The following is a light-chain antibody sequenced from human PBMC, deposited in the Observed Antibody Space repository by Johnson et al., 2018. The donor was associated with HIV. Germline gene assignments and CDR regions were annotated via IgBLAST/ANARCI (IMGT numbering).Light chain of an antibody. V-gene: IGLV1-51*02. CDR2: ENN. CDR3: GTWDSSLKGYV. CDR1: SSNIGNSY. Sequence: QSVLTQPPSVSAAPGQKVTISCSGSSSNIGNSYVSWFQQLPGTAPKLLIYENNKRPSGIPARFSGSKSGTSATLGITGLQAGDEADYYCGTWDSSLKGYVFATGTKVTVL. J-gene: IGLJ1*01.